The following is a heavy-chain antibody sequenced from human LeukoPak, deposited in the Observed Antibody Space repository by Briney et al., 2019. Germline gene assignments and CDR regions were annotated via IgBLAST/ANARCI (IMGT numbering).Heavy chain of an antibody. CDR2: IYHSGST. CDR1: GYSISSGYY. V-gene: IGHV4-38-2*01. Sequence: SETLSLTCAVSGYSISSGYYWGWIRQPPGKGLEWLGSIYHSGSTYNNPSLKSRVTMSVDTSKNQFSLKLTSVTAADTALYYCARAYGNWFDPWGQGTLVTVSS. CDR3: ARAYGNWFDP. J-gene: IGHJ5*02. D-gene: IGHD4-17*01.